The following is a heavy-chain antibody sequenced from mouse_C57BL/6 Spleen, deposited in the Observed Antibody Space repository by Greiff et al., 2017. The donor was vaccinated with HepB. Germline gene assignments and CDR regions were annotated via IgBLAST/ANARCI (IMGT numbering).Heavy chain of an antibody. J-gene: IGHJ4*01. CDR1: GYTFTEYT. CDR3: ARHEERGIYYPYAMDY. Sequence: QVQLQQSGAELVKPGASVKLSCKASGYTFTEYTIHWVKQRSGQGLEWIGWFYPGSGSIKYNEKFKDKATLTADKSSSTVYMERSRLTSEDSAVYFCARHEERGIYYPYAMDYWGQGTSVTVSS. D-gene: IGHD2-1*01. V-gene: IGHV1-62-2*01. CDR2: FYPGSGSI.